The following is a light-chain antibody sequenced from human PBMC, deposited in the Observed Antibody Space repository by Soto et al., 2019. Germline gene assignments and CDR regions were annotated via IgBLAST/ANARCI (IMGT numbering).Light chain of an antibody. CDR2: GAS. CDR3: QQYGSSHLT. Sequence: EIVLTQSPGTLSLSPGERATLSCRASQSVSSSYLTWYQQKPGQAPRLLIYGASSRATGIPDSFSRSGSGTDFTLTISRLEPEDFAVYYCQQYGSSHLTFGGGTKVEIK. CDR1: QSVSSSY. J-gene: IGKJ4*01. V-gene: IGKV3-20*01.